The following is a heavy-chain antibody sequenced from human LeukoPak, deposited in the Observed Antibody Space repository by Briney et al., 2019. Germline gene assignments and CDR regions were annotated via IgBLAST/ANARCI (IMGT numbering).Heavy chain of an antibody. CDR3: AKSKGSGCDWDY. V-gene: IGHV3-23*01. D-gene: IGHD5-12*01. J-gene: IGHJ4*02. Sequence: GGSLRLSCAASGFTYSSYAMSWVRQAPGKGLEWVSAISGSGGSTYYADSVKGRFTISRDNSKNTLYLQMNSLRAEDTAVYYCAKSKGSGCDWDYWGQGTLVTVSS. CDR1: GFTYSSYA. CDR2: ISGSGGST.